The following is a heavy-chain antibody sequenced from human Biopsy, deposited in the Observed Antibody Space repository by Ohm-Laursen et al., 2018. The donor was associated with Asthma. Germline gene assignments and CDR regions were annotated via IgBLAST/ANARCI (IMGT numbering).Heavy chain of an antibody. CDR3: TRHNDY. CDR1: GFSLSSSGAN. V-gene: IGHV2-70*04. D-gene: IGHD1-14*01. Sequence: TQTLTLTSSFSGFSLSSSGANVNWIRQPPGKALEWLARIDWEEDKFYSTSLRTRLTISKGSSEDQVVLTMTNMGPVDTATYYCTRHNDYWDPGILVTVSS. CDR2: IDWEEDK. J-gene: IGHJ4*02.